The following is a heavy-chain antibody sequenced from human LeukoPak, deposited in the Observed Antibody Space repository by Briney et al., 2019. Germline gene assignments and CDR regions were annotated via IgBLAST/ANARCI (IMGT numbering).Heavy chain of an antibody. CDR3: ASNPGNIGYCSGGSCWGDYYFDY. CDR1: GFSFSIYG. V-gene: IGHV3-21*03. J-gene: IGHJ4*02. Sequence: AGGSLRLSCAASGFSFSIYGMSWVRQAPGKGLEWVSSISGSAMYTDYADSVKGRFTISRDNAKNSLYLQMNSLRAEDTAVYYCASNPGNIGYCSGGSCWGDYYFDYWGQGTLVTVSS. D-gene: IGHD2-15*01. CDR2: ISGSAMYT.